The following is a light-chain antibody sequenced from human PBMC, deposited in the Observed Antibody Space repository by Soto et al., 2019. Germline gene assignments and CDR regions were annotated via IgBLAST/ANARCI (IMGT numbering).Light chain of an antibody. Sequence: QSVLTQPPSVSGAPGQRVTISCTGSGSNIGSGYDVHWYQELPGTAPKLLIYAHNNRPSGVPDRVSGSKSGTSASLTITALQAEDEDDYYCQSYDDTLSGSVFGTGTKLTVL. J-gene: IGLJ1*01. V-gene: IGLV1-40*01. CDR2: AHN. CDR3: QSYDDTLSGSV. CDR1: GSNIGSGYD.